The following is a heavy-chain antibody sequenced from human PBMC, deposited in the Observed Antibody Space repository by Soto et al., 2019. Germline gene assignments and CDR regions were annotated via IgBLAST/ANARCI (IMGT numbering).Heavy chain of an antibody. V-gene: IGHV1-69*06. J-gene: IGHJ6*02. Sequence: QVQLVQSGAEVKKPGSSVKVSCKASGGTFSSYAISWVRQAPGQGLEWMGGIIPIFGTANYAQKFQGRVTITADKSTSTAYMELSSLRSEDTAVYYCASDRDLMVHAPLPARYGMDVWGQGTTVTVSS. D-gene: IGHD2-8*01. CDR2: IIPIFGTA. CDR3: ASDRDLMVHAPLPARYGMDV. CDR1: GGTFSSYA.